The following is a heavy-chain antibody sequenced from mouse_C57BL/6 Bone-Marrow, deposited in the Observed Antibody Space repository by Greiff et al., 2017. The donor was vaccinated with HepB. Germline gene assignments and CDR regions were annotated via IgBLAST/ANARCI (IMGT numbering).Heavy chain of an antibody. J-gene: IGHJ2*01. V-gene: IGHV14-2*01. CDR2: IDPEDGET. CDR3: ARRTTVVPYYFDY. CDR1: GFNIKDYY. Sequence: VQLQQSGAELVKPGASVKLSCTASGFNIKDYYMHWVKQRTEQGLEWIGRIDPEDGETKYAPKFQGKATITADTSSNTAYLQLSSLTSEDSAVYFCARRTTVVPYYFDYWGQGTTLTVSS. D-gene: IGHD1-1*01.